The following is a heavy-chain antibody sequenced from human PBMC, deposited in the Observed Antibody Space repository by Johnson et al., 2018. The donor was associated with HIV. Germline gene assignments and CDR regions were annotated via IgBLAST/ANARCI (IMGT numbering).Heavy chain of an antibody. D-gene: IGHD7-27*01. V-gene: IGHV3-23*04. CDR2: ISGSGGST. Sequence: VQLVESGGGLVQPGGSLRLSCAASGFTFSSYAMSWVRQAPGKGLEWVSAISGSGGSTYYAAPVKGRFAISRDDSKHMLYLQMNSLKTEDTAVYYCTTDGGLGSFDIWGQGTMVAVSS. CDR3: TTDGGLGSFDI. CDR1: GFTFSSYA. J-gene: IGHJ3*02.